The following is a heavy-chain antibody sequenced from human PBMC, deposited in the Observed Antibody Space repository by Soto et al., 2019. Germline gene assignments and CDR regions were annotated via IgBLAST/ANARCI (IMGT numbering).Heavy chain of an antibody. CDR1: GYTFTSYA. Sequence: QVQLVQSGAEVKKPGASVKVSCKASGYTFTSYAMHWVRQAPGQRLEWMGWINAGNGNTKYSQKFQGRVTITRDTYASTAYMEMSSLRSEATAVYFCARGTGYAFDYWGQGTLVTVSS. V-gene: IGHV1-3*01. CDR2: INAGNGNT. J-gene: IGHJ4*02. CDR3: ARGTGYAFDY. D-gene: IGHD3-9*01.